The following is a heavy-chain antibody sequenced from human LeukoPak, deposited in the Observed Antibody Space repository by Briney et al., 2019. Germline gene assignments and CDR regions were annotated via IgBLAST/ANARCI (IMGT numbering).Heavy chain of an antibody. D-gene: IGHD3-22*01. V-gene: IGHV4-39*07. Sequence: SETLSLTCTVSGASISRSTYYWGWIRQPPGKGLEWIGSFYYGGNTYYNPSLKSRVTISVDTSKNQFSLKLSSVTAADTAVYYCARDSDSSGYYFDYWGQGTLVTVSS. CDR3: ARDSDSSGYYFDY. CDR2: FYYGGNT. CDR1: GASISRSTYY. J-gene: IGHJ4*02.